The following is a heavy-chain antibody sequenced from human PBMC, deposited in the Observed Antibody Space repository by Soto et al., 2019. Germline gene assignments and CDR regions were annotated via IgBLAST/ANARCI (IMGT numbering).Heavy chain of an antibody. CDR2: ISWNSGSI. Sequence: GGSLRLSCAASGFTFDDYAMHWVRQAPGKGLEWVSGISWNSGSIGYADSVKGRFTISRDNAKNSLYLQMNSLRAEDTALYYCAKDMVPAAFEISNAAFDIWGQGTMVTVSS. J-gene: IGHJ3*02. CDR1: GFTFDDYA. CDR3: AKDMVPAAFEISNAAFDI. D-gene: IGHD2-2*01. V-gene: IGHV3-9*01.